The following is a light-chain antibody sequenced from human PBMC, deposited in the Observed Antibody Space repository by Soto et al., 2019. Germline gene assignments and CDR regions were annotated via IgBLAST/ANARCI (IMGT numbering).Light chain of an antibody. CDR2: GAS. V-gene: IGKV3-20*01. Sequence: IVLTQSPDTLSLSPWERATLSCRASQSVSSSYLAWYQQKPGQAPRLLIFGASSRASGIPDRFSGSGSGTEFTLTISSLQSADFAVYYCQQYNDWPLTFGGGTKVDI. J-gene: IGKJ4*01. CDR1: QSVSSSY. CDR3: QQYNDWPLT.